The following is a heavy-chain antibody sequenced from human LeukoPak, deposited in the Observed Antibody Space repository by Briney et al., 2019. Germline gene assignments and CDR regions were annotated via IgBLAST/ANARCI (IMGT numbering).Heavy chain of an antibody. CDR1: GFTFSGYE. Sequence: GRSLRPSCSASGFTFSGYEMHWVRQAPGKGLEWVAVISHDGSNEDYADSVKGRFTISRDNSKNTLYLEMNSLRVEDTAVYYCAKGPFGSCSSPSCYFFDYWGQGTLVSVSS. CDR2: ISHDGSNE. J-gene: IGHJ4*02. CDR3: AKGPFGSCSSPSCYFFDY. V-gene: IGHV3-30*18. D-gene: IGHD2-2*01.